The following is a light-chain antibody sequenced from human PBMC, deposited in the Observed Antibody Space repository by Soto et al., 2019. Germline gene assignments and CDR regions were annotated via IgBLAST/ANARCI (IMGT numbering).Light chain of an antibody. CDR3: QKYNSVPWT. Sequence: DIQMTQSPSSLSASVGDRITITCRASQGISNYLAWYQQKPGKVPKLLIYGASTLQSGVPTRFSGSGSGTDFTLTISSLQPEDVATYYCQKYNSVPWTFGQGTKVEIK. V-gene: IGKV1-27*01. CDR1: QGISNY. J-gene: IGKJ1*01. CDR2: GAS.